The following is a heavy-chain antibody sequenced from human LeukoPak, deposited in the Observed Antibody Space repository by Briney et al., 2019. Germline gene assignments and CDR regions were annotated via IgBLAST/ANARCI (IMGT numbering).Heavy chain of an antibody. CDR1: GGSFSGYY. Sequence: PSETLSLTCAVYGGSFSGYYWSWIRQPPGKGLEWIGEINHSGSTNYNPSLKSRVTISVDTSKNQFSLKLSSVTAADTAVYYCARDSSLYNFDYWGQGTLVTVSS. CDR3: ARDSSLYNFDY. J-gene: IGHJ4*02. CDR2: INHSGST. D-gene: IGHD3-10*01. V-gene: IGHV4-34*01.